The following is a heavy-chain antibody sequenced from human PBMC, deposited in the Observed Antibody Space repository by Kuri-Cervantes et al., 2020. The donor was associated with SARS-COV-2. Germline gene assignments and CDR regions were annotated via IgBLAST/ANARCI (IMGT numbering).Heavy chain of an antibody. CDR3: ARGVVPADIPDY. Sequence: KVSCKGSGYSFTSYWIGWVRQMPGKGLEWMGIIYPGGSDTRYSPSFQGQVTISADNSIITAYLQWSSLKASDTAMYYCARGVVPADIPDYWGQGTLVTVSS. J-gene: IGHJ4*02. D-gene: IGHD2-2*02. CDR2: IYPGGSDT. CDR1: GYSFTSYW. V-gene: IGHV5-51*01.